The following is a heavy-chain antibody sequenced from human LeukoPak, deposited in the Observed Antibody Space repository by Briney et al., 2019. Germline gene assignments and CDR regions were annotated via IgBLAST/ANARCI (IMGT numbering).Heavy chain of an antibody. CDR2: ISASGDST. J-gene: IGHJ4*02. V-gene: IGHV3-23*01. D-gene: IGHD6-13*01. CDR1: IFTFSIYA. CDR3: AKKYSSSGYDY. Sequence: PGGSLRLSCAASIFTFSIYAMSWVRQAPGKGLEWVSTISASGDSTYYADSVKGRFTISRDNSKNTLYLQMNSLRAEDTAVYYCAKKYSSSGYDYWGQGTLVTVSS.